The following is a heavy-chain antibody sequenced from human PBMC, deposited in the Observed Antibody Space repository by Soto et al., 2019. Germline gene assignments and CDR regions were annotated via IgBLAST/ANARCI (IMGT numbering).Heavy chain of an antibody. D-gene: IGHD3-10*01. CDR2: VSPPVRTS. Sequence: QVQLVQSGAEVKKPGSSVKVSCKTSGVSFNNNGIGWVRQAPGHGLEWMGEVSPPVRTSSYARKFQGRISITADGSTGTVHMELSSLTSEDTAQYYCARVLYYGSGSYAPYGRDVWGQGDTVTVSS. V-gene: IGHV1-69*01. J-gene: IGHJ6*02. CDR1: GVSFNNNG. CDR3: ARVLYYGSGSYAPYGRDV.